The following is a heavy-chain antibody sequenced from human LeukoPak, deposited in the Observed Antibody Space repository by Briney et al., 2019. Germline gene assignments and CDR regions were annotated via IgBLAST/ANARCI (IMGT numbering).Heavy chain of an antibody. V-gene: IGHV3-30*02. CDR1: GFTFSSYG. Sequence: TGGSLRLSCAASGFTFSSYGMHWVRQAPGKGLDWVAFIRSDGSTKYYADSVKGRFTISRDNSKNTLYLQMNSLRAEDTAVYYCAKDVPAAYFDYWGQGTLVTVSS. CDR2: IRSDGSTK. CDR3: AKDVPAAYFDY. J-gene: IGHJ4*02. D-gene: IGHD2-2*01.